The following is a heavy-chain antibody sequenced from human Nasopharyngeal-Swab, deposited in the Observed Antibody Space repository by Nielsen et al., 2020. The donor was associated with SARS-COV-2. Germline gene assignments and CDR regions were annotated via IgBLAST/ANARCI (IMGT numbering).Heavy chain of an antibody. J-gene: IGHJ3*02. CDR2: IYYSGST. Sequence: SETLSLTCTVSGGSISSSSYYWGWIRQPPGKGLEWIGSIYYSGSTYYNPSLKSRVTISVDTSKNQFSLKLTSVTAADTAVYYCARDKQQLVRAFDIWGQGTMVTVSS. CDR3: ARDKQQLVRAFDI. D-gene: IGHD6-13*01. V-gene: IGHV4-39*02. CDR1: GGSISSSSYY.